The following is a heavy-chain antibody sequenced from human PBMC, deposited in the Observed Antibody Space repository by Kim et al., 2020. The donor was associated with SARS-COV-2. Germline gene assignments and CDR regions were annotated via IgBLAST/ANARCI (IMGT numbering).Heavy chain of an antibody. CDR2: IKSKTDGGTT. Sequence: GGSLRLSCAASGFTFSNAWMSWVRQAPGKGLEWVGRIKSKTDGGTTDYAAPVKGRFTISRDDSKNTLYLQMNSLKTEDTAVYYCTTDPLAYCGGDCSGWFDPWGQGTLVTVSS. J-gene: IGHJ5*02. CDR3: TTDPLAYCGGDCSGWFDP. D-gene: IGHD2-21*02. V-gene: IGHV3-15*01. CDR1: GFTFSNAW.